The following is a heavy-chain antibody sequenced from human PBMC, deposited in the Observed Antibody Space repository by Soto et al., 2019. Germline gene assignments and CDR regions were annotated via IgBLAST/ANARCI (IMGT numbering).Heavy chain of an antibody. D-gene: IGHD6-19*01. CDR3: AKDPRSSGWIHFDY. CDR1: GFTFSSYA. Sequence: GGSLRLSCAASGFTFSSYAMSWVRQAPGKGLEWVSAISGSGGSTYYVDSVKGRFTISRDNSKNTLYLQMNSLRAEDTAVYYCAKDPRSSGWIHFDYWGQGTLVTVSS. J-gene: IGHJ4*02. CDR2: ISGSGGST. V-gene: IGHV3-23*01.